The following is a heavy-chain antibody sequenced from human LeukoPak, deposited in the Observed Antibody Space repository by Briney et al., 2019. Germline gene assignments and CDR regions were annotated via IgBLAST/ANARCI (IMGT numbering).Heavy chain of an antibody. CDR1: GFTVSRNY. CDR3: AKDGTFSGSSNYYYIDV. V-gene: IGHV3-74*01. D-gene: IGHD3-3*02. J-gene: IGHJ6*03. CDR2: LNGDGSDP. Sequence: GGSLTLSCAGSGFTVSRNYRSWIRQAPGKGLLWVSRLNGDGSDPSYADSVKGRFTISRANAKNTLYLQMTTLRADDTRVYYCAKDGTFSGSSNYYYIDVWGKGTTVTISS.